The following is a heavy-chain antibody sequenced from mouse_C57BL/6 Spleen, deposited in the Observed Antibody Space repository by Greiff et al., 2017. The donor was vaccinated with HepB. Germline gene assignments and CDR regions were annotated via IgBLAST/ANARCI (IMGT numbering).Heavy chain of an antibody. CDR2: IHPNSGST. J-gene: IGHJ1*03. D-gene: IGHD1-1*01. V-gene: IGHV1-64*01. CDR1: GYTFTSYW. Sequence: VQLQQPGAELVKPEASVKLSCKASGYTFTSYWMHWVKQRPGQGLEWIGMIHPNSGSTNYNEKFKSKATLTVDKSSSTAYMQLSSLTSEDSAVYYCAAGLYYYGSSEDFDVWGTGTTVTVSS. CDR3: AAGLYYYGSSEDFDV.